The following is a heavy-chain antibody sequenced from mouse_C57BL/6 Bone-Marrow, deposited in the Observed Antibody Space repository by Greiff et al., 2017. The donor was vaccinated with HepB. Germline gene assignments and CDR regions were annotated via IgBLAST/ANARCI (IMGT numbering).Heavy chain of an antibody. Sequence: EVQLVESDGGLVQPGSSMKLSCTASGFTFSDYYMAWVRQVPEKGLEWVANINYDGSSTYYLDSLKSRFIISRDNAKNILYLQMSSLKSEDTATYYCARDERALYGSSSWFAYWGQGTLVTVSA. CDR2: INYDGSST. CDR1: GFTFSDYY. D-gene: IGHD1-1*01. J-gene: IGHJ3*01. V-gene: IGHV5-16*01. CDR3: ARDERALYGSSSWFAY.